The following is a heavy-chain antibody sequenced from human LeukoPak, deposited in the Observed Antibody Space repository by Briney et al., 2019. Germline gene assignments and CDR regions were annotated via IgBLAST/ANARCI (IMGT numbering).Heavy chain of an antibody. J-gene: IGHJ4*02. CDR1: GGSISSSSYD. V-gene: IGHV4-39*07. D-gene: IGHD6-19*01. CDR2: IYYSGST. CDR3: ARDCVAYSSVAAAKTFVY. Sequence: SETLSLTCTVSGGSISSSSYDWGWIRQPPGKGLEWIGSIYYSGSTYYNPSLKSRVTISVDTSKNQFSLKLSSVTAADTAVYYCARDCVAYSSVAAAKTFVYWGQRTLVTVSS.